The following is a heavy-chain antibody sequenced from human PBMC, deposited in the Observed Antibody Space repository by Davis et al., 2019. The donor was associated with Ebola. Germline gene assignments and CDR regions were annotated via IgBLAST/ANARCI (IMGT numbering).Heavy chain of an antibody. J-gene: IGHJ4*02. CDR2: LHSVSGI. CDR1: GYTVGSDF. CDR3: AKRTDSRSFEF. Sequence: GESLKISCSASGYTVGSDFMIWARQAPGKGLEWLSMLHSVSGIFYADSVRGRFTISADTSKNTLYLQMNSLRVDDTAVYYCAKRTDSRSFEFWGQGTLVTVSS. V-gene: IGHV3-53*01. D-gene: IGHD1-14*01.